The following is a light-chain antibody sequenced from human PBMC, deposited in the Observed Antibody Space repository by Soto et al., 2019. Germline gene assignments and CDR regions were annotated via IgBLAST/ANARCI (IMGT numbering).Light chain of an antibody. CDR2: EVS. CDR1: SSDVGGYNY. CDR3: TSYTSSSSYVV. V-gene: IGLV2-14*01. Sequence: QSALTQPASVSGSPGQSITISCTGTSSDVGGYNYVSWYQQHPGKAPKLMIYEVSNRPSGVSNRFFASKSGNTASLTISGLQAEDEADYYCTSYTSSSSYVVFGGGTQLTVL. J-gene: IGLJ2*01.